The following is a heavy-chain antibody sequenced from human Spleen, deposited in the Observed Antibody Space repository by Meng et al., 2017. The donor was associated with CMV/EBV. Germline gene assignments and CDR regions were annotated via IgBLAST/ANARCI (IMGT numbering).Heavy chain of an antibody. Sequence: GESLKISCAASGFTFSSYAMSWVRQAPGKGLEWVSAISGSGGRTYDADSVKGRFTISRDNSKNTLYRQMNSLRAEDTAVYYCATISVVVRVAMVDYWGQGTLVTVSS. CDR1: GFTFSSYA. D-gene: IGHD2-2*01. V-gene: IGHV3-23*01. J-gene: IGHJ4*02. CDR3: ATISVVVRVAMVDY. CDR2: ISGSGGRT.